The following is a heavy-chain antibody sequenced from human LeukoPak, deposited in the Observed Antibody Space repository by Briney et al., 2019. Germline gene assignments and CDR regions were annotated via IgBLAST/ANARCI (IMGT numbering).Heavy chain of an antibody. V-gene: IGHV1-46*01. CDR1: GYTFTSYY. CDR3: ARGDSSGSISFDY. J-gene: IGHJ4*02. Sequence: ASVKVSCKASGYTFTSYYIHWVRQAPGQGLEWMGIINPGDGSTSYVQKFQGRVTMTRDMSISTAYMELSRLRSDDTAVYYCARGDSSGSISFDYWGQGTLVTVSS. CDR2: INPGDGST. D-gene: IGHD6-19*01.